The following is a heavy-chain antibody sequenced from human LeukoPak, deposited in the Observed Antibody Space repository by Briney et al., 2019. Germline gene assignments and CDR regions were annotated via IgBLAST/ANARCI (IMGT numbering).Heavy chain of an antibody. CDR1: GFTVSNNY. CDR3: AKDDAWLRFGE. CDR2: ISPSGDIT. V-gene: IGHV3-23*01. Sequence: GGSLRLSCAASGFTVSNNYISWVRQAPGKGLEWVSGISPSGDITYYADSVKGRFTISRDNSKNTLYLEVISLTAEDTAVYYCAKDDAWLRFGEWSQGTLVTVSS. D-gene: IGHD3-10*01. J-gene: IGHJ4*02.